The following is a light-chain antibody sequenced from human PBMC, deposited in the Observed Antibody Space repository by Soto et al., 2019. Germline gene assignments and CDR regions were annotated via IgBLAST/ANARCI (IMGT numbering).Light chain of an antibody. J-gene: IGLJ3*02. V-gene: IGLV2-14*01. CDR3: SSFTTTRTVV. Sequence: QSALTQPASVSVSPGQSITISCTGTSSDVGRYNYVSWYQQHPGKAPKLMIYGVTNRPSGVSNRFSASKSGNTASLTISGLQAEDEADYYCSSFTTTRTVVCGGGTKLTVL. CDR2: GVT. CDR1: SSDVGRYNY.